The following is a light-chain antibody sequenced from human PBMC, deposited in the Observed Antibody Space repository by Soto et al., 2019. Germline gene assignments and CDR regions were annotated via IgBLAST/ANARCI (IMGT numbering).Light chain of an antibody. CDR3: SSYTDTRTYV. CDR1: SSDVGGYNY. J-gene: IGLJ1*01. Sequence: QSVLTQPASVSGSPGQSVTISCTGTSSDVGGYNYVSWYQQLPGEAPKLIIYGVTDRPSGVSNRFSGSKSGNTASLTVSGLQAEDEGDYYCSSYTDTRTYVFGNGTKVTVL. CDR2: GVT. V-gene: IGLV2-14*01.